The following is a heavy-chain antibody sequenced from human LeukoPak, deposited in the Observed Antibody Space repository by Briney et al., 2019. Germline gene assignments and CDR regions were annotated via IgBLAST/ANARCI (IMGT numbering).Heavy chain of an antibody. J-gene: IGHJ4*02. V-gene: IGHV3-7*01. CDR1: GFTFSTYA. D-gene: IGHD1-26*01. Sequence: QAGGSLRLSCAASGFTFSTYAMSWVRQAAGKGLEWVANIKQDGSEKYYVDSVKGRFTISRDNAKNSLYLQMNSLRAEDTAVYYCASGWELPWVYFDYWGQGTLVTVSS. CDR3: ASGWELPWVYFDY. CDR2: IKQDGSEK.